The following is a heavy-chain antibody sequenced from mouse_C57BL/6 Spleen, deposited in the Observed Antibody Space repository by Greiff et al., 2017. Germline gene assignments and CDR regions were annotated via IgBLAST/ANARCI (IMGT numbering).Heavy chain of an antibody. CDR2: IDPNSGGT. D-gene: IGHD1-1*01. J-gene: IGHJ2*01. CDR3: ARGGVITTVVAPFDY. Sequence: QVQLQQPGAELVKPGASVKPSCKASGYTFTSYWMHWVKQRPGRGLEWIGRIDPNSGGTKYNEKFKSKATLTVDKPSSTAYMQLSSLTSEDSAVYYCARGGVITTVVAPFDYWGQGTTLTVSS. V-gene: IGHV1-72*01. CDR1: GYTFTSYW.